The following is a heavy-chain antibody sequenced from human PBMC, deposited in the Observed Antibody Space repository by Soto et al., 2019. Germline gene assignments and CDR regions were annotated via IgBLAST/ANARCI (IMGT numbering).Heavy chain of an antibody. Sequence: QLQLQESGPGLVKPSETLSLTCTVSGGSISSSSYYWGWIRQPPGKGLAWIGSIYYSGSTYYNPSLKSRVTISVDTSKNQFSLKLSSVTAADTAVYYCAITYYDIVTGYYPFDYGGQGTLVTVSS. D-gene: IGHD3-9*01. J-gene: IGHJ4*02. CDR3: AITYYDIVTGYYPFDY. V-gene: IGHV4-39*01. CDR1: GGSISSSSYY. CDR2: IYYSGST.